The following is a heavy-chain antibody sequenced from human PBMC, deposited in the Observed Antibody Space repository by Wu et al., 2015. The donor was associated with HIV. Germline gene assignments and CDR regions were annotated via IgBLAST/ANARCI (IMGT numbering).Heavy chain of an antibody. J-gene: IGHJ5*02. CDR3: AYGSGSDNWFDP. Sequence: QVQLVQSGAEVKKPGASVKVSCKASGYTFTSYYMHWVRQAPGQGLEWMGIINPSGGSTSYAQKFQGRVTMTRDTSTSTVYMELSSLRSEDTAVYYCAYGSGSDNWFDPWGQGTLVHRLL. D-gene: IGHD3-10*01. CDR2: INPSGGST. CDR1: GYTFTSYY. V-gene: IGHV1-46*01.